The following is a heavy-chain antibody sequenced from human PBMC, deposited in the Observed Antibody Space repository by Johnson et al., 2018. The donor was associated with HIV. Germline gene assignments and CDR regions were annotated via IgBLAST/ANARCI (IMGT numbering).Heavy chain of an antibody. CDR3: TRHDVIVGATTVNYDAFDI. V-gene: IGHV3-30*02. Sequence: QVQLVESGGRVVQPGGSLRLSCAASGFTFSNYGMHWVRQTPGKGLEWVAFIRYDGSNKYYADSVKGRFTISRDNSKNTLYLQMNSLRAEDTAVYYCTRHDVIVGATTVNYDAFDIWGQGTMVTVSS. D-gene: IGHD1-26*01. J-gene: IGHJ3*02. CDR1: GFTFSNYG. CDR2: IRYDGSNK.